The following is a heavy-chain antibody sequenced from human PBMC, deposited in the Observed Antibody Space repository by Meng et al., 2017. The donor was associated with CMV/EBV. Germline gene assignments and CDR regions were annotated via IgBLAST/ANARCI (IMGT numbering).Heavy chain of an antibody. CDR2: ISSSSSYI. J-gene: IGHJ4*02. V-gene: IGHV3-21*01. D-gene: IGHD3-3*01. Sequence: TFSSYSMNWGRQAPGKGLEWVSSISSSSSYIYYADSVKGRFTISRDNAKNSLYLQMNSLRAEDTAVYYCARDAYHYDFWSDRTSIDYWGQGTLVTVSS. CDR1: TFSSYS. CDR3: ARDAYHYDFWSDRTSIDY.